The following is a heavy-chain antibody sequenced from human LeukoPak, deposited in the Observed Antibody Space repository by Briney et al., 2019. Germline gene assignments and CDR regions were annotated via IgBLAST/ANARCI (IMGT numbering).Heavy chain of an antibody. D-gene: IGHD3-16*02. CDR2: IWYDGSNK. Sequence: GGSLRLSCAASGFTFSSYAMPWVRQAPGKGLEWVAVIWYDGSNKYYADSVKGRFTISRDNSKNTLYLQMNSLRAEDTAVYYCARDPNSIYLGSFDIWGQGTMVTVSS. CDR3: ARDPNSIYLGSFDI. J-gene: IGHJ3*02. V-gene: IGHV3-33*08. CDR1: GFTFSSYA.